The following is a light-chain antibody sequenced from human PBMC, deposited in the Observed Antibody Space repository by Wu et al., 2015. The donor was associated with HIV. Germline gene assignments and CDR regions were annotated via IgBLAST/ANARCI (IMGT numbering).Light chain of an antibody. CDR2: AAS. V-gene: IGKV1-12*01. CDR3: QQSNSVPHT. CDR1: QGIGSW. J-gene: IGKJ2*01. Sequence: DIQMTQSPSSVSASVGDRVTITCRASQGIGSWLSWYQQKLGKAPKLLIYAASNLQSGVPSRFSGSGSGTDFTLTISSLQPEDFATYYCQQSNSVPHTFGQGTKLEMK.